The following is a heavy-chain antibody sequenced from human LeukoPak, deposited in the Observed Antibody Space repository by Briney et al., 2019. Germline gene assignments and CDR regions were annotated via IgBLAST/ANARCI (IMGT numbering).Heavy chain of an antibody. CDR1: GFTFSSYA. CDR3: AKDYVWGSYRHQYFDY. V-gene: IGHV3-23*01. D-gene: IGHD3-16*02. CDR2: ISGSGGST. J-gene: IGHJ4*02. Sequence: PGRSLSLSCAASGFTFSSYAMSWVRQAPGKGLEWVSAISGSGGSTYYADSVKGRFTISRDNPKNTLYLQMNSLRAEDTDVYYCAKDYVWGSYRHQYFDYWGQGTLVTVSS.